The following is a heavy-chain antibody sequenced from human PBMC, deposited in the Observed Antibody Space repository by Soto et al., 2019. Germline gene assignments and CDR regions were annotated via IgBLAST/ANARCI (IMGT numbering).Heavy chain of an antibody. J-gene: IGHJ4*02. CDR2: IYYSGST. Sequence: PSDTLSLTCTVSGYSISSSTYYWGGIRQPRGKGLEWIGSIYYSGSTYYNPPLKRRVTISVDTSRIHFSLKLISVTAADTAVYYCARQSYDSSDYFDYWGQGTLVTVSS. CDR3: ARQSYDSSDYFDY. V-gene: IGHV4-39*01. CDR1: GYSISSSTYY. D-gene: IGHD3-22*01.